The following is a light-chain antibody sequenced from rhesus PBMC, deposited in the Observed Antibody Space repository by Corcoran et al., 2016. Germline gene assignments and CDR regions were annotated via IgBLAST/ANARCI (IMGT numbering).Light chain of an antibody. CDR1: QGISNW. V-gene: IGKV1-69*01. Sequence: DIQMTQSPSSLSASVGDRVTITCRASQGISNWLAWYQQKPGKAPKLLNYRASKLEKGVPSRFSGRGSGTDFTLTISSLQPEDIATYSCQQHDNSPPWTFGQGTKVEIK. CDR2: RAS. J-gene: IGKJ1*01. CDR3: QQHDNSPPWT.